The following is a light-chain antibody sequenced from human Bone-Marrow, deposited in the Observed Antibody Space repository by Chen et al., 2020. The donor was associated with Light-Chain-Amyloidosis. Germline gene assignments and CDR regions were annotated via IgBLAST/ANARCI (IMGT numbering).Light chain of an antibody. V-gene: IGLV2-18*02. Sequence: QSALTQPPSVAGSPGQSVTTSCTGTSSDMCNWNRVSWHQQPPGTAPKLMIYEVSNRPSGVPVRFSGSKCGNTASLTISWLQAEDEANYSCSSFTNSNTCVFCGGTRLTVL. CDR1: SSDMCNWNR. CDR3: SSFTNSNTCV. J-gene: IGLJ3*02. CDR2: EVS.